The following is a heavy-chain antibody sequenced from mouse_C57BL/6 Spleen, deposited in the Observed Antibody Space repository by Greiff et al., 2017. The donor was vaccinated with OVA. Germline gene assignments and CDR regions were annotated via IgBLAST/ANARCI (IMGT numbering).Heavy chain of an antibody. V-gene: IGHV1-18*01. D-gene: IGHD1-1*01. CDR2: INPNNGGT. Sequence: EVQVVESGPELVKPGASVKIPCKASGYTFTDYNMDWVKQSHGKSLEWIGDINPNNGGTIYNQKFKGKATLTVDKSSSTAYMELRSLTSEDTAVYYCARNYGSSYAMDYWGQGTSVTVSS. CDR1: GYTFTDYN. CDR3: ARNYGSSYAMDY. J-gene: IGHJ4*01.